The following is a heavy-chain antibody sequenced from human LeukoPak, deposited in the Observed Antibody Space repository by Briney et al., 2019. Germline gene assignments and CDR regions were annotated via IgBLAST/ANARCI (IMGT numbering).Heavy chain of an antibody. V-gene: IGHV3-30-3*01. D-gene: IGHD6-13*01. CDR2: ISYDGSNK. CDR3: ARGEQQLGYY. J-gene: IGHJ4*02. CDR1: GFTFSSYA. Sequence: GGSLRLSCAASGFTFSSYAMHWVRQAPGKGLEWVAVISYDGSNKYYADSVKGRFTISRDNSKNTLYLQMNSLRAEDTAVYYCARGEQQLGYYWGQGTLVTVSS.